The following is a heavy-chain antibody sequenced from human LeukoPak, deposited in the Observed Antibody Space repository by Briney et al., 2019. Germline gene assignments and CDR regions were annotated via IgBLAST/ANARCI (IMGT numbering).Heavy chain of an antibody. CDR2: IYYSGST. CDR1: GGSISSSSYY. CDR3: ARHAYSSGWYYFDY. D-gene: IGHD6-19*01. J-gene: IGHJ4*02. V-gene: IGHV4-39*01. Sequence: SETLSLTCTVSGGSISSSSYYWGWIRQPPGKGLEVIGSIYYSGSTYYNPSLKSRVTISVDTSKNQFSLKLSSVTAADTAVYYCARHAYSSGWYYFDYWGQGTLVTVSS.